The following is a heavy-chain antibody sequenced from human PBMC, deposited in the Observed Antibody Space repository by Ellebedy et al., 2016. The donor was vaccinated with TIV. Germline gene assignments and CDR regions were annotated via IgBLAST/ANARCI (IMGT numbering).Heavy chain of an antibody. CDR3: TVDQGSYDTQYYTFDV. Sequence: ASVKVSCKASGYTFTSYGITWVRQAPGQGLEWMGWISGYNGNTDLAQKFQGRVTMTEDTSTDTAYMELSSLRSEDTAVYFCTVDQGSYDTQYYTFDVWGHGTTVTVS. J-gene: IGHJ6*02. V-gene: IGHV1-18*01. D-gene: IGHD2/OR15-2a*01. CDR2: ISGYNGNT. CDR1: GYTFTSYG.